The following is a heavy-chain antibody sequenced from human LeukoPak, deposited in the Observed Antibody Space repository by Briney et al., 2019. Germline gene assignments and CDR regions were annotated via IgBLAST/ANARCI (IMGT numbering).Heavy chain of an antibody. CDR3: ATYYCSSTSCYTDLDY. J-gene: IGHJ4*02. V-gene: IGHV3-11*01. D-gene: IGHD2-2*02. CDR2: ISSSGSTI. CDR1: GFTFSDYY. Sequence: GGSLRLSCAASGFTFSDYYMSWIRQAPGKGLEWVSYISSSGSTIYHADSVKGRFTISRDNAKNSLYLQMNSLRAEDTAVYYCATYYCSSTSCYTDLDYWGQGTLVTVSS.